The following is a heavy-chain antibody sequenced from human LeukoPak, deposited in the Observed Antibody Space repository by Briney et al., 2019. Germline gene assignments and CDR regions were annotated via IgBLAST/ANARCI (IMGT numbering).Heavy chain of an antibody. Sequence: ASVKVSCKASGYTFTDSYIHWMRQAPGQGLEWMGSINPTSGGANYAQKFQGRVTMTRDTSISTAYMELSRLRSDDTAVYYCAREHCSSTSCYTVNDYWGQGTLVTVSS. CDR1: GYTFTDSY. CDR2: INPTSGGA. D-gene: IGHD2-2*02. V-gene: IGHV1-2*02. CDR3: AREHCSSTSCYTVNDY. J-gene: IGHJ4*02.